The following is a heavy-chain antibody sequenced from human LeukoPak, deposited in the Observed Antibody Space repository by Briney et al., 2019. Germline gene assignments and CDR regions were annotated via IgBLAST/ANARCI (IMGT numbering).Heavy chain of an antibody. J-gene: IGHJ4*02. CDR3: AIFRGSGGD. CDR1: GFTFSNAW. CDR2: IKSKSDGGTT. V-gene: IGHV3-15*01. Sequence: PGGSLRLSCAASGFTFSNAWMSWVRQAPGKGLEWVGRIKSKSDGGTTDYAAPVKGRFTISRDDSKNTLYLQMNSLRAEDTAVYYCAIFRGSGGDWGPGTLVTVSS. D-gene: IGHD3-9*01.